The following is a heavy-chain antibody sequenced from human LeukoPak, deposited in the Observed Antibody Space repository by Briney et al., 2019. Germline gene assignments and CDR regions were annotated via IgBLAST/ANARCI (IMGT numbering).Heavy chain of an antibody. Sequence: ASVKVSCKASGYTFTSYVMHWVRQAPGQRLEWMGWINAGNGNTKYSQKFQGRVTITRDTSASTAYMELSSLRSEDTAVYYCARDYPDYEEKRAFDIWGQGTMVTVSS. CDR3: ARDYPDYEEKRAFDI. CDR2: INAGNGNT. V-gene: IGHV1-3*01. CDR1: GYTFTSYV. J-gene: IGHJ3*02. D-gene: IGHD4-17*01.